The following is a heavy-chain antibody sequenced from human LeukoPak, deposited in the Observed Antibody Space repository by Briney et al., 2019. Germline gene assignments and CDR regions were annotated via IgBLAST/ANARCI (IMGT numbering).Heavy chain of an antibody. CDR3: AKAISGSKAVADY. Sequence: PGGSLRLSCAASGFTFSSYEMNWVRQAPGKGLEWVSYISSSGSTIYYADSVKGRFTISRDNSKNTLYLQMNSLRAEDTAVYYCAKAISGSKAVADYWGQGTLVTVSS. V-gene: IGHV3-48*03. J-gene: IGHJ4*02. D-gene: IGHD1-26*01. CDR1: GFTFSSYE. CDR2: ISSSGSTI.